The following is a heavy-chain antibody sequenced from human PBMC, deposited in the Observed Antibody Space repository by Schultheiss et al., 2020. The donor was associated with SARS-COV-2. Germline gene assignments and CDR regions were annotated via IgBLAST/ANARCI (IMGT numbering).Heavy chain of an antibody. J-gene: IGHJ5*02. V-gene: IGHV4-4*07. CDR2: IYTSGST. CDR3: ARGYSGWRSEWFDP. Sequence: SQTLSLTCTVSGGSISSYYWSWIRQPAGKGLEWIGRIYTSGSTNYNPSLKSRVTISVDTSKNQFSLNLSSVTAADTAVYYCARGYSGWRSEWFDPWGQGTLVTVSS. CDR1: GGSISSYY. D-gene: IGHD6-19*01.